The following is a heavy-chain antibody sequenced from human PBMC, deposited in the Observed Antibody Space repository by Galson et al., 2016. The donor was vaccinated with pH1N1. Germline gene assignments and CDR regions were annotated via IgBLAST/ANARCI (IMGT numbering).Heavy chain of an antibody. CDR1: GYRFSNYW. D-gene: IGHD5-18*01. V-gene: IGHV5-51*01. CDR2: IYPADSHT. CDR3: ARHDVDTAMVVFDY. J-gene: IGHJ4*02. Sequence: QSGAEVKKPGESLKISCKGSGYRFSNYWIGWMRQMPGKGLECMGIIYPADSHTKYSQSFQGQVTISVDKSDSSAYLQWSSLKASDTAMYYCARHDVDTAMVVFDYWGQGTLVTVSS.